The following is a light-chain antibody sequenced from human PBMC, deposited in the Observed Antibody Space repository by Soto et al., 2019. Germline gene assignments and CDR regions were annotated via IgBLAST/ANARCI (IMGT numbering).Light chain of an antibody. V-gene: IGKV1-9*01. CDR1: QGISSY. J-gene: IGKJ2*01. CDR2: AAS. Sequence: IPLTQSPSSLSASVGDRVTITCRASQGISSYLAWYQQKPGKAPKLLIYAASTLQSGVPSRFSGSGSGTDSTLTISSLQPEDFATYYCQQLNSYPPYTFGQGTKLEIK. CDR3: QQLNSYPPYT.